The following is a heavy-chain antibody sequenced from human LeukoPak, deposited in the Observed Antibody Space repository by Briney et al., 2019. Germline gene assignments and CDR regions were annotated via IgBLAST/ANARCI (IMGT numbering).Heavy chain of an antibody. CDR1: GFTFSSYA. D-gene: IGHD3-22*01. Sequence: GGSLRLSCAASGFTFSSYAMHWVRQAPGKGLEWVAVISCDGSNKYYADSVKGRFTISRDNSKNTLYLQMNSLRAEDTAVYYCARDLSGYYLYYYYGMDVWGQGTTVTVSS. CDR2: ISCDGSNK. CDR3: ARDLSGYYLYYYYGMDV. J-gene: IGHJ6*02. V-gene: IGHV3-30-3*01.